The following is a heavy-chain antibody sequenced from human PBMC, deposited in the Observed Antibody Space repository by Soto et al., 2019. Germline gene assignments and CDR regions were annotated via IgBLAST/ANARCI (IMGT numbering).Heavy chain of an antibody. CDR3: ARTVLITFGGVIAHPNWFDP. J-gene: IGHJ5*02. V-gene: IGHV4-30-2*01. CDR1: GGSISSGGYS. CDR2: IYHSGST. D-gene: IGHD3-16*02. Sequence: QLQLQESDSGLVKPSQTLSLTCAVSGGSISSGGYSWSWIRQPPGKGLEWIGYIYHSGSTYYNPSLKSRVTLSVDRSKNQFSLKLSSVTAADTAVYYCARTVLITFGGVIAHPNWFDPWGQGTLVTVSS.